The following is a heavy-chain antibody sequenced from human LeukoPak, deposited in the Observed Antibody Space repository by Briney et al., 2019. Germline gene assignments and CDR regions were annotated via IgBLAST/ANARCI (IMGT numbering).Heavy chain of an antibody. CDR1: GYAFTGYY. J-gene: IGHJ4*02. CDR2: INPNSGGT. Sequence: ASVKVSCKASGYAFTGYYMHWVRQAPGQGLEWMGWINPNSGGTNYAQKFQGRVTMTRDTSISTAYMELSRLRSDDTAVYYCARDLPTHGDFANLFDYWGQGTLVTVSS. D-gene: IGHD4-17*01. CDR3: ARDLPTHGDFANLFDY. V-gene: IGHV1-2*02.